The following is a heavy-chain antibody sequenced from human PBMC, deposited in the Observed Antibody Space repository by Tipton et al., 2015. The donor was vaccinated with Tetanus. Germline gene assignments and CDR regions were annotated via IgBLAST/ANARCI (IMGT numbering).Heavy chain of an antibody. CDR1: GGSISSYY. D-gene: IGHD6-19*01. CDR2: VHYSGST. V-gene: IGHV4-59*01. CDR3: VRSSPIRVADKWGVDWFDP. J-gene: IGHJ5*02. Sequence: GLVKPSETLSLTCTVSGGSISSYYWTWIRQPPGRGLEWIGYVHYSGSTNYSPSLRSRVTLSVDTSKNQFSLKLSSVTAADTAMYYCVRSSPIRVADKWGVDWFDPWGQGTLVTVSS.